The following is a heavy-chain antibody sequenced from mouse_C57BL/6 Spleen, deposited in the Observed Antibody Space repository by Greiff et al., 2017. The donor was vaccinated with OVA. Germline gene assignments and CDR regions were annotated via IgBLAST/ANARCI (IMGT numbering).Heavy chain of an antibody. CDR3: ARDLGYSNAWFAY. CDR1: GYSITSGYY. Sequence: EVQLQESGPGLVKPSQSLSLTCSVTGYSITSGYYWNWIRQFPGNKLEWMGYISYDGSNNYNPSLKNRISITRDTSKNQFFLKLNSVTTEDTATYYCARDLGYSNAWFAYWGQGTLVTVSA. V-gene: IGHV3-6*01. CDR2: ISYDGSN. D-gene: IGHD2-5*01. J-gene: IGHJ3*01.